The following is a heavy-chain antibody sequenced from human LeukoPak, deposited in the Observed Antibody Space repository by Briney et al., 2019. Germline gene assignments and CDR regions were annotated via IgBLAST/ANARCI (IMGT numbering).Heavy chain of an antibody. CDR3: AREGAAAGTGYDY. V-gene: IGHV4-34*01. J-gene: IGHJ4*02. D-gene: IGHD6-13*01. CDR2: INHSGST. Sequence: SETLSLTCAVYGGSFSGYYWSWIRKPPGKGLEWIGEINHSGSTNYNPSLKSRVTISVDTSKNQFSLKLSSVTAADTAVYYCAREGAAAGTGYDYWGQGTLVTVSS. CDR1: GGSFSGYY.